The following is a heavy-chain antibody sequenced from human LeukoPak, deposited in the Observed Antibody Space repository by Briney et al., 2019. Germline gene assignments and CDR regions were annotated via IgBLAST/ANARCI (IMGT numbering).Heavy chain of an antibody. D-gene: IGHD6-6*01. CDR2: ISYSGST. J-gene: IGHJ2*01. CDR3: ARIRSRASRGTLSYWYFDL. V-gene: IGHV4-39*07. Sequence: SETLSLTCTVSGGSISSSSYYWGWIRQPPGKGLEWIGSISYSGSTYYNPSLKSRVTISVDTSKNQFSLKLSSVTAADTAVYYCARIRSRASRGTLSYWYFDLWGRGTLVTVSS. CDR1: GGSISSSSYY.